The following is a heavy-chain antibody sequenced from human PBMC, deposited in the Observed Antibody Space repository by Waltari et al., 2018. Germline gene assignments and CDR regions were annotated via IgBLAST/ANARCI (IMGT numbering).Heavy chain of an antibody. D-gene: IGHD3-3*01. V-gene: IGHV4-34*01. CDR2: INHSGST. J-gene: IGHJ5*02. CDR1: GGSFSGYY. Sequence: QVQLQQWGAGLLKPSETLSLTCAVYGGSFSGYYWSWILQPPGKGLEWIGEINHSGSTNYNPSLKSRVTISVDTSKNQFSLKLSSVTAADTAVYYCARGLQGTIFGAASNWFDPWGQGTLVTVSS. CDR3: ARGLQGTIFGAASNWFDP.